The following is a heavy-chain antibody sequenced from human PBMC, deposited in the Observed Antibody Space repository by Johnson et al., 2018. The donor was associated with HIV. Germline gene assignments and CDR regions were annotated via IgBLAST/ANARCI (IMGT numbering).Heavy chain of an antibody. J-gene: IGHJ3*02. CDR2: ISYDGSNK. D-gene: IGHD5-24*01. CDR3: AKDRSRLHDAFDI. V-gene: IGHV3-30*04. Sequence: QVQLLESGGGVVQPGRSLRLSCAASGFTFSSYAMHWVRQAPGKGLEWVAVISYDGSNKYYADSVQGRFTISRDNSKNTLYLQMNTLGPEDTAVYYCAKDRSRLHDAFDIWGQGTMVTVSS. CDR1: GFTFSSYA.